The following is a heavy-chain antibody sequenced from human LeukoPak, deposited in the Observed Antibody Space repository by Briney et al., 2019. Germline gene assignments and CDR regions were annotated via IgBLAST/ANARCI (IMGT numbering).Heavy chain of an antibody. J-gene: IGHJ4*02. CDR3: AKAHTRYYDILTGYYNY. CDR1: GFTFSNYT. V-gene: IGHV3-30-3*01. D-gene: IGHD3-9*01. CDR2: ISFDGNNG. Sequence: GGSLRLSCVASGFTFSNYTMHWVRQAPGKGLEWVAVISFDGNNGYYTDSVKGRFTISRGNSKNTLYLQMNSLRAEDTAVYYCAKAHTRYYDILTGYYNYWGQGTLVTVSS.